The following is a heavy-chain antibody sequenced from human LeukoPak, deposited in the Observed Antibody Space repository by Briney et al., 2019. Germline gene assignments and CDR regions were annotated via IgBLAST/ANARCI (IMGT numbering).Heavy chain of an antibody. Sequence: SETLSLTCTVSGGSISSSSYYWGWIRQPPGKGLEWIGSIYYSGSTYYNPSLKSRVTISVDTSKNQFSLKLTSVTAADTAVYYCARYGRTWYFDLWGRGTLVTVSS. CDR1: GGSISSSSYY. D-gene: IGHD1-26*01. CDR2: IYYSGST. J-gene: IGHJ2*01. CDR3: ARYGRTWYFDL. V-gene: IGHV4-39*07.